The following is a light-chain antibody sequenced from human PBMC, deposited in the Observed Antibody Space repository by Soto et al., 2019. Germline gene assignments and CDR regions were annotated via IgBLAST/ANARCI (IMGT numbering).Light chain of an antibody. V-gene: IGLV2-14*01. CDR1: SSDVGGYNY. Sequence: QSVLTQPASVSGSPGQSITISCSGTSSDVGGYNYVSWYQQHPGKAPKLMIYDVSNRPSAISNRFSASKSGNTASLTISRLQAEDEADYYCSSYTTSRSYVFGTGTKLTVL. CDR2: DVS. J-gene: IGLJ1*01. CDR3: SSYTTSRSYV.